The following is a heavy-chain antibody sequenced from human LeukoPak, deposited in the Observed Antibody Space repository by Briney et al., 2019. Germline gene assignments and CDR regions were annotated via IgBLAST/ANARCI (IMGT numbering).Heavy chain of an antibody. Sequence: SETLSLTCTVSGDSISTSGYYWSWIRQHPGTGLEWIAYIHYIGNTYYNPSLESRVTMSVDTSSNQFSLNVASVTAADTAVYYCARVRDDYFFDYWGQGILDTVSS. D-gene: IGHD3-3*01. CDR3: ARVRDDYFFDY. CDR1: GDSISTSGYY. CDR2: IHYIGNT. J-gene: IGHJ4*02. V-gene: IGHV4-31*03.